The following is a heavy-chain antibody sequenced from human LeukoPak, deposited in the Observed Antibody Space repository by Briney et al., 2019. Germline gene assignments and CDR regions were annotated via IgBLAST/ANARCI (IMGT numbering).Heavy chain of an antibody. CDR3: ARHRFGHLFDY. D-gene: IGHD3-16*01. CDR2: VYHTGHT. CDR1: GDSISGYY. V-gene: IGHV4-59*01. Sequence: PSETLSLTCTVSGDSISGYYWSWIRQPPGKGLEWIGYVYHTGHTDYSPSLKSRVTVSLDTSRNQVSLKLSSVTAADTAVYYCARHRFGHLFDYWGQGTLVIVSS. J-gene: IGHJ4*02.